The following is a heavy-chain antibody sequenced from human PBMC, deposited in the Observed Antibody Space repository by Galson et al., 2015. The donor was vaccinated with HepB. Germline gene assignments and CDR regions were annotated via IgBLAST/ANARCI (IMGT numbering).Heavy chain of an antibody. CDR1: GFTFSSYS. CDR2: ISSSSSYM. CDR3: ASYTDTLRVYGDFYFDY. J-gene: IGHJ4*02. Sequence: SLRLSCAASGFTFSSYSMNWVRQAPGKGLEWVSSISSSSSYMYYADSVKGRFTISRDNAKNSLYLQMNSLRAEDTAVYYCASYTDTLRVYGDFYFDYWGQGTLVTVSS. V-gene: IGHV3-21*01. D-gene: IGHD4-17*01.